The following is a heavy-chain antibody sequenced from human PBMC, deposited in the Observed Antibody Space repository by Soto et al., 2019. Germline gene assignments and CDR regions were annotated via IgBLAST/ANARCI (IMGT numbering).Heavy chain of an antibody. J-gene: IGHJ1*01. Sequence: GGSLRLSCAASGFTFSDYYMSWIRQAPGKGLEWVSAISGSGGSTYYADSVKGRFTISRDNSKNTLYLQMNSLRAEDTAVYYCAKGAGVISLYYFQHWGQGTLVTVSS. CDR3: AKGAGVISLYYFQH. CDR2: ISGSGGST. V-gene: IGHV3-23*01. CDR1: GFTFSDYY. D-gene: IGHD3-16*02.